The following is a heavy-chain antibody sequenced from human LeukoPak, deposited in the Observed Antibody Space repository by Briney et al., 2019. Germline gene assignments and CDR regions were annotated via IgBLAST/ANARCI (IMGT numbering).Heavy chain of an antibody. Sequence: PGRSLRLSCAASGFTFSSYGMHWVRQAPGKRLEWVAVISYDGSNKYYADSVQGRFTISRDNSKNTLYLQMNSLRPEDTAVYYCAKDYGTGIYYFDYWGQGTLVTVSS. D-gene: IGHD2-21*01. J-gene: IGHJ4*02. V-gene: IGHV3-30*18. CDR2: ISYDGSNK. CDR3: AKDYGTGIYYFDY. CDR1: GFTFSSYG.